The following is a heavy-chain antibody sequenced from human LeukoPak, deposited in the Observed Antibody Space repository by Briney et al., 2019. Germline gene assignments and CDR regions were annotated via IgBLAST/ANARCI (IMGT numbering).Heavy chain of an antibody. J-gene: IGHJ3*02. CDR2: IYHSGDT. CDR3: ARVPAAFDI. V-gene: IGHV4-4*02. Sequence: PSGTLSLTCAVSGGSISTNNWWGWVRQPPGKGLEWIGYIYHSGDTYYNPSLKSRVTISVDTSKNQFSLKLGSVTAADTAVYYCARVPAAFDIWGQGRMVTVSS. D-gene: IGHD1-14*01. CDR1: GGSISTNNW.